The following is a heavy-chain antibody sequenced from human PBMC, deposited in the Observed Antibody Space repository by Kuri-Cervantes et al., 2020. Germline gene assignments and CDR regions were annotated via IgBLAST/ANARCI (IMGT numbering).Heavy chain of an antibody. V-gene: IGHV4-59*01. CDR1: GGSFSGYY. CDR3: ARVGNTVPPTDNWFDP. D-gene: IGHD4-11*01. Sequence: SENLSLTCAVYGGSFSGYYWSWIRQPPGKGLEWIGYIYYSGSPKYNPSLKSRVTISVDTAKNQFSLKLSTVTAADTAVYYCARVGNTVPPTDNWFDPWGQGTLVTVSS. J-gene: IGHJ5*02. CDR2: IYYSGSP.